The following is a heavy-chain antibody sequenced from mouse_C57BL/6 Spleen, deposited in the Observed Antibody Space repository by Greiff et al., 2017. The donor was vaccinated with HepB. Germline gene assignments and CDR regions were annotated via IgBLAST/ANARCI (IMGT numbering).Heavy chain of an antibody. CDR3: ARGDDPYFDY. Sequence: DVHLVESGGGLVKPGGSLKLSCAASGFTFSSYAMSWVRQTPEKRLEWVATISDGGSYTYYPDNVKGRFTISRDNAKNNLYLQMSHLKSEDTAMYYCARGDDPYFDYWGQGTTLTVSS. CDR2: ISDGGSYT. D-gene: IGHD2-3*01. V-gene: IGHV5-4*01. CDR1: GFTFSSYA. J-gene: IGHJ2*01.